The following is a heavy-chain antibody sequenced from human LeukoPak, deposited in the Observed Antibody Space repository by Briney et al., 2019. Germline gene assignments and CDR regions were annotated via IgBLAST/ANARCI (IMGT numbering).Heavy chain of an antibody. CDR1: GGSISSGDYY. D-gene: IGHD1-14*01. CDR2: IYYSGST. Sequence: SQTLSLTCTVSGGSISSGDYYWSWIRQHPGKGLEWIGYIYYSGSTYYTPSLKSRVTISVDTSKNQFSLRLISVTAADTAVYYCARRRTALGSFDIWGQGTMVAVSS. J-gene: IGHJ3*02. V-gene: IGHV4-31*03. CDR3: ARRRTALGSFDI.